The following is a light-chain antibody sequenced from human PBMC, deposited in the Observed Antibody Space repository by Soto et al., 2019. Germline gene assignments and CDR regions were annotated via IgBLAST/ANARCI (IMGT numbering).Light chain of an antibody. CDR3: QQYNNWPPFT. Sequence: EIVMTQSPATLSVSPGERATLSCRAVQSLDNNLAWYQQKPGQAPRLLIYAASTRATGIPARFTGSGSGPEFTLTISSLQSEDFAVYYCQQYNNWPPFTFGPGTKVDI. J-gene: IGKJ3*01. CDR1: QSLDNN. V-gene: IGKV3-15*01. CDR2: AAS.